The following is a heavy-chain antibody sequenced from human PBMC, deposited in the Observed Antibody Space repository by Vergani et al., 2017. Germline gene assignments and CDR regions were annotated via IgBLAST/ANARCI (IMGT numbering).Heavy chain of an antibody. Sequence: QVQLQQWGAGLLKPSETLSLTCAVYGGSMSSYYWSWIRQPPGKGLEWIGYIYYSGSTNYNPSLKSRVTISVDTSKNQFSLKLSSVTAADTAVYYCARSLMAAAGRDDYWGQGTLVTVSS. D-gene: IGHD6-13*01. V-gene: IGHV4-34*01. CDR1: GGSMSSYY. CDR2: IYYSGST. J-gene: IGHJ4*02. CDR3: ARSLMAAAGRDDY.